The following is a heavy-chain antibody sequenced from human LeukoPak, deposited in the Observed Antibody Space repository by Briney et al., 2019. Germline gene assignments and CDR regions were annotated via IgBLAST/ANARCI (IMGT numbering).Heavy chain of an antibody. CDR1: GGSISFYY. V-gene: IGHV4-59*01. CDR2: ISYSGST. J-gene: IGHJ4*02. Sequence: SETLSLTCTVSGGSISFYYWNWIRQPPGKGLEWIGYISYSGSTNYNPSLMSRVTISVDTSKNQFSLKLSSLTAADTAVYYCARDREEGILDYWGQGTLVTVSS. D-gene: IGHD3-9*01. CDR3: ARDREEGILDY.